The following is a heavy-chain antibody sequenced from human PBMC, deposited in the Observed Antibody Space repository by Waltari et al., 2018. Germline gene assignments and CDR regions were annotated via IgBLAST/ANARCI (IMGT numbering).Heavy chain of an antibody. Sequence: QVQLVQSGAEVKKPGASVKVSCKVSGYTLTELSMHWVRQAPGKGLEWMGGFDPEYGETIYAHKFQGRVTITEDTSTDPAYMELSSLRSEDTAVYYCATLRTTVSANPVDYWGQGTLVSVSS. CDR3: ATLRTTVSANPVDY. CDR1: GYTLTELS. CDR2: FDPEYGET. D-gene: IGHD4-17*01. J-gene: IGHJ4*02. V-gene: IGHV1-24*01.